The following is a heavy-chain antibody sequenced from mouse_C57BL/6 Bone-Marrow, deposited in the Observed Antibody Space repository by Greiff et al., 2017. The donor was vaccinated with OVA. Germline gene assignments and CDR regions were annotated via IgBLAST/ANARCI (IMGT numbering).Heavy chain of an antibody. J-gene: IGHJ3*01. D-gene: IGHD1-1*01. CDR2: ISDGGSYT. Sequence: EVQRVESGGGLVKPGGSLKLSCAASGFTFSSYAMSWVRQTPEKRLEWVATISDGGSYTYYPDNVKGRFTISRDNAKNNLYLQMSQLKSEDTAMYYCARLYYGAWFAYWGQGTLVTVSA. CDR3: ARLYYGAWFAY. V-gene: IGHV5-4*01. CDR1: GFTFSSYA.